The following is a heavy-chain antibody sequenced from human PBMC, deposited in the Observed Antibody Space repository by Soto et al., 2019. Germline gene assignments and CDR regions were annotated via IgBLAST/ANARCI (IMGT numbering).Heavy chain of an antibody. V-gene: IGHV4-34*01. Sequence: SETLSLTCAVYGGSFSGYYWSWIRQPPGKGLEWIGEINHSGSTNYNPSLKSRVTISVDTSKNQFSLKLSSVTAADTALYYCARVLSGYDCCYYYSLAVWGQGTTVTVSS. CDR1: GGSFSGYY. D-gene: IGHD5-12*01. CDR2: INHSGST. CDR3: ARVLSGYDCCYYYSLAV. J-gene: IGHJ6*02.